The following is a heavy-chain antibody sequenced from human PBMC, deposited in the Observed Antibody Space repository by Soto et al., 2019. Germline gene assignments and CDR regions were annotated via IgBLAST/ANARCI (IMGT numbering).Heavy chain of an antibody. Sequence: SETLSLTCTVSGGSISSYYWSWIRQPPGKGLEWIGYIYYSGSTNYNPSLKSRVTISVDTSKNQSSLKLSSVTAADTAVYYCARVNNWFDPWGQGTLVTVSS. V-gene: IGHV4-59*01. CDR2: IYYSGST. CDR3: ARVNNWFDP. J-gene: IGHJ5*02. CDR1: GGSISSYY.